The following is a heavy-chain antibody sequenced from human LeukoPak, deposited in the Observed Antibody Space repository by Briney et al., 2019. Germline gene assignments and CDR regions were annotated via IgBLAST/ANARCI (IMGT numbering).Heavy chain of an antibody. CDR3: AKFLTSVAASYFDY. CDR1: GFTFSSYA. Sequence: GGSLRLSCAASGFTFSSYAMSWVRQAPGKGLGWVSGISGSVGSTYYADSVKGRFTISRDNSKNTLYLQMNSLRAEDTALYYCAKFLTSVAASYFDYWGQGTLVTVSS. V-gene: IGHV3-23*01. J-gene: IGHJ4*02. D-gene: IGHD5-12*01. CDR2: ISGSVGST.